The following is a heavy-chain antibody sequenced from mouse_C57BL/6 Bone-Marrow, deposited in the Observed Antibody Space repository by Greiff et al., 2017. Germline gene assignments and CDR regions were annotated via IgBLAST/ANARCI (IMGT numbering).Heavy chain of an antibody. CDR2: ISDGGSYT. CDR3: ARSGANWDFDY. Sequence: EVQLVESGGGLVKPGGSLKLSCAASGFTFSSYAMSWVRQTPEKRLEWVATISDGGSYTYYPDNVKGRFTISRDNAKNNLYLQMSHLKSEDTAMYYCARSGANWDFDYWGQGTTLTVSS. CDR1: GFTFSSYA. V-gene: IGHV5-4*01. J-gene: IGHJ2*01. D-gene: IGHD4-1*01.